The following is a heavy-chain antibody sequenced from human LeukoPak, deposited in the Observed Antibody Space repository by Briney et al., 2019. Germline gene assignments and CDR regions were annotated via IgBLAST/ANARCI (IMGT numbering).Heavy chain of an antibody. CDR3: ARDQRLSGTFDY. J-gene: IGHJ4*02. CDR1: GGSISSYY. Sequence: KPSETLSLTCTVSGGSISSYYWSWIRQPPGKGLEWIGYIYYSGSTNYNPSLKSRVTISVDTSKNQFSLKLSSVTAADTAKYYCARDQRLSGTFDYWGQGTLVTVSS. V-gene: IGHV4-59*01. D-gene: IGHD2-15*01. CDR2: IYYSGST.